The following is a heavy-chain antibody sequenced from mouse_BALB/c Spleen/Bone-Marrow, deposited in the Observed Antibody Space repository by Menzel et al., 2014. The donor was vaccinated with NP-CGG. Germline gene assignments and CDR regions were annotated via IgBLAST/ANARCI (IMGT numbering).Heavy chain of an antibody. V-gene: IGHV5-17*02. CDR3: ARSHFYGNYFDY. D-gene: IGHD2-1*01. CDR2: VSTGSTII. CDR1: GFTFSNFG. Sequence: EVKLMESGGGLVQPGGSRKLSCAASGFTFSNFGMHWFRQSPEKGLEWVAFVSTGSTIIYYADTVKGRFTISRDNPENTLFLQMTSLRSKDTAIYYCARSHFYGNYFDYWGQGTTLTVSS. J-gene: IGHJ2*01.